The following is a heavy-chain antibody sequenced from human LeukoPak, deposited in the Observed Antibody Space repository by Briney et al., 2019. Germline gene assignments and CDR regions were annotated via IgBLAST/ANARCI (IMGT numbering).Heavy chain of an antibody. CDR2: ISDSGGST. CDR1: GFTFSTSA. Sequence: GGSLRLSCAASGFTFSTSAMTWVRQAPGKGLEWVSSISDSGGSTYYADSVKGRLTISRDNSKNTLYLQMNSLRAEDTAVYYCAKDRTVTMFSDDAFDIWGQGTMVTVSS. J-gene: IGHJ3*02. CDR3: AKDRTVTMFSDDAFDI. D-gene: IGHD4-17*01. V-gene: IGHV3-23*01.